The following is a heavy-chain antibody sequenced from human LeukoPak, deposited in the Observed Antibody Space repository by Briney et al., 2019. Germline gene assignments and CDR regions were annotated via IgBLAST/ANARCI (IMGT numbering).Heavy chain of an antibody. D-gene: IGHD1-7*01. V-gene: IGHV5-51*01. CDR1: GYSFTSSW. CDR2: IYPGDSDT. J-gene: IGHJ5*02. CDR3: ARQESGGTTP. Sequence: GESLKISCQGSGYSFTSSWCGWVPKIHGKGLRWLGIIYPGDSDTRYSPSFQGQATFSADKSISTTYLQWSRLEASDAAMYYCARQESGGTTPWGQGTLVTVSS.